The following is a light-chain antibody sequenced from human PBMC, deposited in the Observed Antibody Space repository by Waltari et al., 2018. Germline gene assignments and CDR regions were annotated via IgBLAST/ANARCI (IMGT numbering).Light chain of an antibody. J-gene: IGKJ4*01. CDR2: KSS. CDR3: QEYDTLPVT. Sequence: TCRARQSIKNNVAWYQQKPGKSPKVVIHKSSRLESRVPSRFSGSGYGTEFTLTISSLQPDDFSTYYCQEYDTLPVTFGGGTKVEIK. CDR1: QSIKNN. V-gene: IGKV1-5*03.